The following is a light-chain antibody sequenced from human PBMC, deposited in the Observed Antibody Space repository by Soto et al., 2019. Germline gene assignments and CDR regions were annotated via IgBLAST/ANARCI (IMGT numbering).Light chain of an antibody. Sequence: EIVLTQSPVTLSLSPGERATLSCRASQRVSSSFLAWYQQKPGQAPRLLIFGASSSATGVPDRFIGSGSGTDFTLTITRLEPEDFAVYYCQQYGGSPITFGLGTRLEIK. CDR1: QRVSSSF. CDR3: QQYGGSPIT. CDR2: GAS. J-gene: IGKJ5*01. V-gene: IGKV3-20*01.